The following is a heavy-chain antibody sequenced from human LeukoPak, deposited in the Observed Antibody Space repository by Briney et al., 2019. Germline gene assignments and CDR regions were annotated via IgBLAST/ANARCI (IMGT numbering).Heavy chain of an antibody. V-gene: IGHV3-21*01. Sequence: GGSLRLSCAASGFTFSSYSMNWVRQAPGKGLEWVSSISSSSSYIYYADSVRGRFTISRDNAKNSLYLQMNSLRAEDTAVYYCARRDSSSSAEFDYWGQGTLVTVSS. CDR1: GFTFSSYS. J-gene: IGHJ4*02. CDR2: ISSSSSYI. CDR3: ARRDSSSSAEFDY. D-gene: IGHD6-6*01.